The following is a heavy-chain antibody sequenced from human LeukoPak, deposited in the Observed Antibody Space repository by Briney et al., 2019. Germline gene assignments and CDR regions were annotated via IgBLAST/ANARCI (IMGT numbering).Heavy chain of an antibody. V-gene: IGHV1-46*01. Sequence: GASVKVSCKASGYTFTSYYMHWVRQAPGQGLEWMGIINPSGGSTSYAQKFQGRVTMTRDTSTSTVYMELSSLRSEDTAVYYCARDAVRITFGGVGICYWGQGTLVTVSS. CDR3: ARDAVRITFGGVGICY. D-gene: IGHD3-16*01. CDR1: GYTFTSYY. J-gene: IGHJ4*02. CDR2: INPSGGST.